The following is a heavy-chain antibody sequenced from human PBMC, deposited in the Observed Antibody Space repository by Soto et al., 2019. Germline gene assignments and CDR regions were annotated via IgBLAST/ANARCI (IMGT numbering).Heavy chain of an antibody. CDR1: GGSISSGGYX. D-gene: IGHD1-26*01. Sequence: QVQLQESGPGLVKPSQTLSLTCTVSGGSISSGGYXWSWIRQHPGKGLEWIGYIYYSGSTYYNPSLKSRVTISVDTSKNQFSLXLXSVTAADTAVYYCARWVGATSFDYWGQGTLVTVSS. CDR2: IYYSGST. V-gene: IGHV4-31*03. J-gene: IGHJ4*02. CDR3: ARWVGATSFDY.